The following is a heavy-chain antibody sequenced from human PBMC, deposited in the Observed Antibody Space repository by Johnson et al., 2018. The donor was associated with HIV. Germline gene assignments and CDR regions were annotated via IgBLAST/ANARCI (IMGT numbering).Heavy chain of an antibody. V-gene: IGHV3-66*01. CDR1: GFTVSSNY. Sequence: VQLVESGGGLVQPGGSLRLSCAASGFTVSSNYMSWVRQAPGKGLEWVSVIYSGGSTYYADSVKGRFTISRDNSKNSLYLQMNSLRAEDTAVYYCARDPSSSSAFDIWGQGTMVTVSS. D-gene: IGHD6-6*01. J-gene: IGHJ3*02. CDR2: IYSGGST. CDR3: ARDPSSSSAFDI.